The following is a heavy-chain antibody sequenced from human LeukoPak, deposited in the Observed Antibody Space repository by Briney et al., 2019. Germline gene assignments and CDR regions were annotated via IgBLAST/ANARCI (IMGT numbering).Heavy chain of an antibody. CDR2: IYYSGST. Sequence: SETLSLTCTVSGGSISSGGYYWSWIRQHPGKGLEWIGYIYYSGSTYYNPSLKSRVTISVDTSKNQFSLKLSSVTAADTAVHYCARDCGSGGSCGEAFDIWGQGTMVTVSS. CDR1: GGSISSGGYY. CDR3: ARDCGSGGSCGEAFDI. D-gene: IGHD2-15*01. J-gene: IGHJ3*02. V-gene: IGHV4-31*03.